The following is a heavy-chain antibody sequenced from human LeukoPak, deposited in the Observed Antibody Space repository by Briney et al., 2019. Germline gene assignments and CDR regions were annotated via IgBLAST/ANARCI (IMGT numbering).Heavy chain of an antibody. V-gene: IGHV3-33*01. CDR2: IWYDGSNK. CDR1: GFTFSSYG. D-gene: IGHD5-18*01. Sequence: PGGSLRLSCAASGFTFSSYGMHWVRQAPGKGLEWGAVIWYDGSNKYYADSVKGRFTISRDNSKNTLYLQMNSLRAEDTAVYYCAAVRGYSYGQFDYWGQGTLVTVSS. J-gene: IGHJ4*02. CDR3: AAVRGYSYGQFDY.